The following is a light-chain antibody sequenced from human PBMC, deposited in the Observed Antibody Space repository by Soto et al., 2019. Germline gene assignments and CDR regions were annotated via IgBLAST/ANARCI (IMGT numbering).Light chain of an antibody. CDR2: GNN. J-gene: IGLJ2*01. Sequence: QSVVTQPLSVSGAPGQRVTISCTGSSSNIGAGYDVHWYQQFPGTAPKLLIYGNNNRPSGVTDRFSGSKSGTSASLAITGLQAEDEADYYCQSFDTRLNSVVVGGGTKLTVL. CDR3: QSFDTRLNSVV. V-gene: IGLV1-40*01. CDR1: SSNIGAGYD.